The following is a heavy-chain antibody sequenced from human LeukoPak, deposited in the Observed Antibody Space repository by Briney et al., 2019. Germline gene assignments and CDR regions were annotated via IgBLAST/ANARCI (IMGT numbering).Heavy chain of an antibody. J-gene: IGHJ4*02. D-gene: IGHD5-12*01. CDR1: GYSISSGYY. CDR3: ARGTYDLGSFDY. Sequence: SETLPLTCTVSGYSISSGYYWGWIRQPPGKGLEWIGSIYHSGSTNYNPSLKSRVTISVDTSENRFSLRLPSVTAADTAVYYCARGTYDLGSFDYWGQGTLVTVSS. CDR2: IYHSGST. V-gene: IGHV4-38-2*02.